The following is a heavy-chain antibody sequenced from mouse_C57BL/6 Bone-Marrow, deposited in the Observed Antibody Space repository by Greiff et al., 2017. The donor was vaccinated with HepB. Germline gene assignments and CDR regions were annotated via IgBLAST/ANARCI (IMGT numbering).Heavy chain of an antibody. D-gene: IGHD1-1*01. CDR3: ARGGTTVVHYYAMDY. V-gene: IGHV1-53*01. Sequence: QVQLQQPGTELVKPGASVKLSCKASGYTFTSYWMHWVKQRPGQGLEWIGNINPSNGGTNYNEKFKSKATLTVDKSSSTAYMQLSSLTSEDSAVYYCARGGTTVVHYYAMDYWGQGTSVTVSS. CDR1: GYTFTSYW. J-gene: IGHJ4*01. CDR2: INPSNGGT.